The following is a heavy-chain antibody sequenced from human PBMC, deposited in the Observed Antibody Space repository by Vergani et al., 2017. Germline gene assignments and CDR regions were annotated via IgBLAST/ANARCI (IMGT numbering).Heavy chain of an antibody. V-gene: IGHV1-69*12. CDR3: ARGRLARYVDLPKRDGMDV. D-gene: IGHD3-9*01. Sequence: QVQLVQSGAEVKKPGSSVKVSCKASGGTFSSYAISWVRQAPGQGLEWMGGIIPIFGTANYAQKFQGRVTITADESTSTAYMELSSLRSEDTAVYYCARGRLARYVDLPKRDGMDVWGQGTTVTVSS. CDR2: IIPIFGTA. J-gene: IGHJ6*02. CDR1: GGTFSSYA.